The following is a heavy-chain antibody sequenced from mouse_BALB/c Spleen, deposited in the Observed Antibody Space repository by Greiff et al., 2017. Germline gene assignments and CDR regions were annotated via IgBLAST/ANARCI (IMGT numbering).Heavy chain of an antibody. Sequence: QVQLKESGPGLVAPSQSLSITCTVSGFSLTSYGVHWVRQPPGKGLEWLGVIWAGGSTNYNSALMSRLSISKDNSKSQVFLKMNSLQTDDTAMYYCARVTMVMDYWGQGTSVTVSS. D-gene: IGHD1-1*02. CDR1: GFSLTSYG. V-gene: IGHV2-9*02. J-gene: IGHJ4*01. CDR2: IWAGGST. CDR3: ARVTMVMDY.